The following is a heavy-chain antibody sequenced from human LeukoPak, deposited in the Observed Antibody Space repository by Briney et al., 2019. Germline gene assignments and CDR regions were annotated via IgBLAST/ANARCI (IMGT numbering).Heavy chain of an antibody. V-gene: IGHV3-7*01. CDR2: IKQDGSEK. J-gene: IGHJ6*03. D-gene: IGHD1-26*01. CDR3: ARDPYSGAYGNTYYYYMDV. CDR1: GFTFNNYW. Sequence: GGSLRLSCAASGFTFNNYWMNWARQAPGKGLEWVANIKQDGSEKYYVDSVKGRFTISRDNARNSLYLQMNSLTAEDTAVYYCARDPYSGAYGNTYYYYMDVWGKGTTVTISS.